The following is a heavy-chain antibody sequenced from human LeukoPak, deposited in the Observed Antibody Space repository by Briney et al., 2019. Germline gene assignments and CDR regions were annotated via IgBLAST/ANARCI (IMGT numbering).Heavy chain of an antibody. J-gene: IGHJ4*02. CDR2: INSDGSTT. Sequence: GGSLRLSCAASGFTFSSYWMHWVRQAPGKGLVWVSRINSDGSTTTYADSVMGRFTISRDNAKNTLYLQMNSLRAEDTAVYYCARVCIGCYSKDYWGQGTLVSVSS. CDR3: ARVCIGCYSKDY. V-gene: IGHV3-74*03. D-gene: IGHD2-15*01. CDR1: GFTFSSYW.